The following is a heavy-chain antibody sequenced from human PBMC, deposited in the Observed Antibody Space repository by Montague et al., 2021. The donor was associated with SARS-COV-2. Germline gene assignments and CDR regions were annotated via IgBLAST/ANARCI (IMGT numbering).Heavy chain of an antibody. J-gene: IGHJ4*02. CDR3: ASAAVALTTVVTGYYFDY. V-gene: IGHV3-21*01. CDR1: GFSFTSYS. Sequence: SLRLSCEASGFSFTSYSMNWVRQAPGKGLEWVSSISSTCTYIYDXDSXKGLFTISRDNAKNSLYLQMNSLRAEATAVSFCASAAVALTTVVTGYYFDYWGQGTLVTVSS. D-gene: IGHD4-11*01. CDR2: ISSTCTYI.